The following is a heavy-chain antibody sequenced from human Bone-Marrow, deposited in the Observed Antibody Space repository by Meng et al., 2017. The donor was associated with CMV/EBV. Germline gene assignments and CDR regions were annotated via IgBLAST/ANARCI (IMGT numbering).Heavy chain of an antibody. CDR1: GFTFSSYA. D-gene: IGHD2-2*01. V-gene: IGHV3-23*01. CDR3: AKDLSPPGEIVVVAAAIDY. J-gene: IGHJ4*02. Sequence: GESLKIPCAASGFTFSSYAMSLVRPAPGKGLEWVSASSGSGGSTYYADFVKSGFTISGDNSKNTLYLQINSLRSEDTAVYYFAKDLSPPGEIVVVAAAIDYWGQGTLVTVYS. CDR2: SSGSGGST.